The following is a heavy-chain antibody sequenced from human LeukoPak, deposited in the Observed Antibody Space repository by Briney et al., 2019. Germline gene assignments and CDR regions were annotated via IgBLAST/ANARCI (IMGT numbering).Heavy chain of an antibody. Sequence: GGSLRLSCAASGFTVISNYMYWVRQAPGKGLEWVSVIYSGGITYYSNSVKGRFTISRDNSKNTLFLQMNTLRAEDTAIYYCARAGGHGAYDGFYYGMDVWGQGTTVTVSS. CDR1: GFTVISNY. CDR2: IYSGGIT. V-gene: IGHV3-53*01. CDR3: ARAGGHGAYDGFYYGMDV. D-gene: IGHD3-3*01. J-gene: IGHJ6*02.